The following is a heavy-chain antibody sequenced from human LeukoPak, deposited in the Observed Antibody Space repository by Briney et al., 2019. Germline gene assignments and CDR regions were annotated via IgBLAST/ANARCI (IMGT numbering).Heavy chain of an antibody. Sequence: GASVKVSRKATGYIFTSYGIGWVRQAPGQGLEWMGWINTHNGNTNFVQKFQGRVTMTTDTSTTTAYMELGSLTSDDTAVYYCATVSYYSGCDYWGQGTLVTVSS. J-gene: IGHJ4*02. CDR1: GYIFTSYG. D-gene: IGHD6-19*01. V-gene: IGHV1-18*01. CDR3: ATVSYYSGCDY. CDR2: INTHNGNT.